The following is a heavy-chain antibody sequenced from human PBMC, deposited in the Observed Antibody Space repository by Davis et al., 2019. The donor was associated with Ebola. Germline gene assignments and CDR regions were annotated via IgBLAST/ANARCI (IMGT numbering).Heavy chain of an antibody. J-gene: IGHJ4*02. CDR2: ISAYNGNT. Sequence: ASVKVSCKASGYTFTSYGISWVRQAPGQGLEWMGWISAYNGNTNYAQKFQGRVTMTRDTSISTAYMELRRLRSDDTAVYYCARASSDYWGQGTLVTVSS. CDR1: GYTFTSYG. CDR3: ARASSDY. V-gene: IGHV1-18*04.